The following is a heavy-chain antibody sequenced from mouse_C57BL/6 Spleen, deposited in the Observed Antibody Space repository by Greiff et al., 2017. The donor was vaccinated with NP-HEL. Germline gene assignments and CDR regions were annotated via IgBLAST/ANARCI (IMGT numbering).Heavy chain of an antibody. CDR1: GYTFTDYY. CDR3: ASWLLPYFDY. Sequence: VQLQQSGPELVKPGASVKISCKASGYTFTDYYMNWVKQSHGKSLEWIGDINPNNGGTSYNQKFKGKATLTVDKSSSTAYMELRSLTSEDSAVYYCASWLLPYFDYWGQGTTLTVSS. CDR2: INPNNGGT. J-gene: IGHJ2*01. V-gene: IGHV1-26*01. D-gene: IGHD2-3*01.